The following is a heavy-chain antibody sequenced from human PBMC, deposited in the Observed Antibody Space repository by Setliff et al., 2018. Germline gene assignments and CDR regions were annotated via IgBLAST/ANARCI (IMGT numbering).Heavy chain of an antibody. CDR3: ARDMGQPYYFES. J-gene: IGHJ4*02. Sequence: PSETLSLTCTVSGGSISSSSHYWGWIRQPPGKGLEWIGSIYYTGSTYYNPSLKSRVTMSVDTSKRQFSLKLGSATAADTAVYYCARDMGQPYYFESWGLGTQVTVSS. CDR1: GGSISSSSHY. D-gene: IGHD1-1*01. V-gene: IGHV4-39*07. CDR2: IYYTGST.